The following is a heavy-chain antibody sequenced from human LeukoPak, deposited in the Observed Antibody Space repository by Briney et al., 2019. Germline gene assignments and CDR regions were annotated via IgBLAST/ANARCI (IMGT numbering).Heavy chain of an antibody. CDR3: ARGGDSSSWYNWFDP. CDR1: GFTFSSYG. J-gene: IGHJ5*02. D-gene: IGHD6-13*01. Sequence: PGRSLRLSCAASGFTFSSYGMHWGRQAPGKGLEWVAVIWYDGSNKYYADSVKGRFTISRDNSKNTLYLQMNSLRAEDTAVYYCARGGDSSSWYNWFDPWGQGTLVTVSS. CDR2: IWYDGSNK. V-gene: IGHV3-33*01.